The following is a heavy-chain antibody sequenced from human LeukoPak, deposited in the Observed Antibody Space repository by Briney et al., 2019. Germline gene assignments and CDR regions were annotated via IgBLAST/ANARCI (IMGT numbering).Heavy chain of an antibody. V-gene: IGHV3-23*01. Sequence: PGGSLRLSCAASGFTFSSYSMNWVRQAPGKGLEWVSAISGSGGSTYYADSVKGRFTISRDNSRNTLYLQMNSLRAEDTAVYYCAKEGGSYRANWFDPWGQGTLVTVSS. CDR1: GFTFSSYS. J-gene: IGHJ5*02. CDR2: ISGSGGST. CDR3: AKEGGSYRANWFDP. D-gene: IGHD1-26*01.